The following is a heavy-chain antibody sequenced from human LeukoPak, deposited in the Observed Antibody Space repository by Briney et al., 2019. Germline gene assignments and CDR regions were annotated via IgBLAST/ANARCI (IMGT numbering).Heavy chain of an antibody. V-gene: IGHV5-51*01. CDR2: IYPGDSDT. Sequence: GESLKISCKGSGYSFTSYWIGWVRQMPGKGLEWMGIIYPGDSDTRYSPSFQGQVTISADKSISTAYLQWSSLKASDTAMYYCARSYGLGAYYYYMDVWGKGTTVTVSS. CDR1: GYSFTSYW. CDR3: ARSYGLGAYYYYMDV. J-gene: IGHJ6*03. D-gene: IGHD1-26*01.